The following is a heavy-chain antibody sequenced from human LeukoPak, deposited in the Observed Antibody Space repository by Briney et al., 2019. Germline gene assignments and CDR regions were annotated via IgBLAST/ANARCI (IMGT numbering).Heavy chain of an antibody. Sequence: PGRSLRLSCAASGFTVNSNYMSWVRQAPGKGLEWVSVIYTGGDTYYADSVKGRFTISRDNSKNTVYLQMNSLRAEDTAVYYCTKGLWAGVSAARDWGQGTLVTVSS. V-gene: IGHV3-66*01. CDR2: IYTGGDT. D-gene: IGHD3-10*01. CDR1: GFTVNSNY. J-gene: IGHJ4*02. CDR3: TKGLWAGVSAARD.